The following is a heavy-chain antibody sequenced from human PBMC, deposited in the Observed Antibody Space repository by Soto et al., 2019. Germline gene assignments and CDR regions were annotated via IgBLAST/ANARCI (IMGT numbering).Heavy chain of an antibody. J-gene: IGHJ6*02. CDR2: ISSYNGNT. V-gene: IGHV1-18*04. D-gene: IGHD3-10*01. CDR1: GYTFTSYD. CDR3: ARDKPGSGSYYDYYYGMDV. Sequence: ASVKVSCKASGYTFTSYDISCVRQAPGQGLEWMGWISSYNGNTNYAQKLQGRVTMTTDTSTSTDYMELRSLRSDDTAVYYCARDKPGSGSYYDYYYGMDVWGQGTTVTVSS.